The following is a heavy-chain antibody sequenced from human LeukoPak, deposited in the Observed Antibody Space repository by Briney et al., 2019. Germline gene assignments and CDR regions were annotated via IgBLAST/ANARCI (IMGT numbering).Heavy chain of an antibody. D-gene: IGHD4-17*01. CDR2: INHSGST. CDR1: GGSFSGYY. V-gene: IGHV4-34*01. CDR3: RIDYGDYGMDV. J-gene: IGHJ6*02. Sequence: SETLSLTCAVYGGSFSGYYWSWIRQPPGKGLEWIGEINHSGSTNYNPSLESRVTISVDTSKNQFSLKLSSVTAADTAVYYCRIDYGDYGMDVWGQGTTVTVSS.